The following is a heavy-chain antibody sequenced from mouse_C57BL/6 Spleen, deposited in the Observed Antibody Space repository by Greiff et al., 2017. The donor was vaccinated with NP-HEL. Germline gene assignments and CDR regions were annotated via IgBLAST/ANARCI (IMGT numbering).Heavy chain of an antibody. J-gene: IGHJ4*01. CDR3: VFRGMDY. V-gene: IGHV10-1*01. D-gene: IGHD3-1*01. CDR1: GFSFNTYA. CDR2: IRSKSNNYAT. Sequence: EVKLMESGGGLVQPKGSLKLSCAASGFSFNTYAMNWVRQAPGKGLEWVARIRSKSNNYATYYADSVKDRFTISRDDSESMLYLQMNNLKTEDTAMYYCVFRGMDYWGQGTSVTVSS.